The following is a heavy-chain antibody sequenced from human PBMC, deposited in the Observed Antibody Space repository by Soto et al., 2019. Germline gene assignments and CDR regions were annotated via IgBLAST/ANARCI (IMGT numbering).Heavy chain of an antibody. J-gene: IGHJ4*02. D-gene: IGHD4-17*01. CDR2: IYYSGST. CDR1: GGSISSYY. V-gene: IGHV4-59*01. Sequence: PSETLSLTCTVSGGSISSYYWSWIRQPPGKGLEWIGYIYYSGSTNYNPSLKSRVTISVDTSKNQFSLKLSSVTAADTAVYYCARVNHDYGDFNFDYWGQGTLVTVSS. CDR3: ARVNHDYGDFNFDY.